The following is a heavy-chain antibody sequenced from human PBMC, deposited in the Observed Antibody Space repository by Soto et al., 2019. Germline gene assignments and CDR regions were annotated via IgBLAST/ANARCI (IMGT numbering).Heavy chain of an antibody. D-gene: IGHD2-2*01. CDR3: ATGSAVVVPAFDY. CDR1: GYTFTSYA. V-gene: IGHV1-24*01. CDR2: FDPEDGET. Sequence: ASVKVSCKASGYTFTSYAMHWVRQAPGKGLEWMGGFDPEDGETIYAQKFQGRVTMTEDTSTDTAYMELSSLRSEDTAVYYCATGSAVVVPAFDYWGQGTLVTVSS. J-gene: IGHJ4*02.